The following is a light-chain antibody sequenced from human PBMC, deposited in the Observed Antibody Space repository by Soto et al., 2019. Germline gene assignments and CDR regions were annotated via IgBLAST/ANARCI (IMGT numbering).Light chain of an antibody. J-gene: IGKJ4*01. Sequence: DIVLSQNSLSLSVTPGQPASISCNSSQGLLDSDGRTHLYWYVQKTGQPPQALIYEVSKRSSGVPDRFSGSGSGTHFTLTMSRLQAEDAGIYYCMHSLQLTTFGGGTKVDIK. CDR2: EVS. CDR3: MHSLQLTT. V-gene: IGKV2D-29*01. CDR1: QGLLDSDGRTH.